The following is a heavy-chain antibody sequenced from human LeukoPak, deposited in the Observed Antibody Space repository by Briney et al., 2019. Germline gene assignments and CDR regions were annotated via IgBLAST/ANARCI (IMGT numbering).Heavy chain of an antibody. CDR1: GGSISSYY. V-gene: IGHV4-59*01. J-gene: IGHJ4*02. CDR2: IYYSGST. Sequence: PSETLPLTCTVSGGSISSYYWSWIRQPPGKGLEWIGYIYYSGSTNYNPSLKSRVTISVDTSKNQFSLKLSSVTAADTAVYYCARRGYSSYDYFIENWGQGTLVTVSS. D-gene: IGHD5-12*01. CDR3: ARRGYSSYDYFIEN.